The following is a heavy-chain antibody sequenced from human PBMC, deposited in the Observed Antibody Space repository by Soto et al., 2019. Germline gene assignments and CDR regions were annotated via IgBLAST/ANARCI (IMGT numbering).Heavy chain of an antibody. CDR2: IYWDDDK. Sequence: SGPTLVNPTQTLTLTCSFSGFSLSTNGVAVGWVRQPPGKALEWLALIYWDDDKRYSPSLKSRLTITKDTSKNQVVLTMTNMDPVDTATYYCAHPIVYYYDSRGYYPTFDYWGQGTLVTVSS. D-gene: IGHD3-22*01. CDR3: AHPIVYYYDSRGYYPTFDY. CDR1: GFSLSTNGVA. V-gene: IGHV2-5*02. J-gene: IGHJ4*02.